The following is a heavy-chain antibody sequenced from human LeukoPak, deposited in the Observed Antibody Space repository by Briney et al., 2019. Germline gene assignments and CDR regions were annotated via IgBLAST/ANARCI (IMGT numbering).Heavy chain of an antibody. CDR1: GGSFSGYY. D-gene: IGHD4-17*01. V-gene: IGHV4-34*01. CDR2: INHSGST. J-gene: IGHJ5*02. Sequence: SETLSLTCAVYGGSFSGYYWSWIRQPPGKGLEWIGEINHSGSTSYNPSLKSRVTISVDTSKNQFSLKLSSVTAADTAVYYCARKSSVTTVINWFDPWGQGTLVTVSS. CDR3: ARKSSVTTVINWFDP.